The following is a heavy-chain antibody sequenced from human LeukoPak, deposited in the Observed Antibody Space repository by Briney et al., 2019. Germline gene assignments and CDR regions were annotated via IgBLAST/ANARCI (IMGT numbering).Heavy chain of an antibody. CDR3: ARGSAGATGCLDY. Sequence: SVKVSCKASGGTFSSYAISWVRQAPGQGLEWMGGIIPIFGTANYAQKFQGRVTITADESTSTAYMELSSLKSEDTAVYYCARGSAGATGCLDYWGQGTLVTVS. CDR1: GGTFSSYA. V-gene: IGHV1-69*13. J-gene: IGHJ4*02. D-gene: IGHD1-26*01. CDR2: IIPIFGTA.